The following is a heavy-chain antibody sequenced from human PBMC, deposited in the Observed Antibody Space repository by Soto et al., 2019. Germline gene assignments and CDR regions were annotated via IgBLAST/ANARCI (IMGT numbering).Heavy chain of an antibody. Sequence: SETLSLTCSVSGGSVSNKTYYWSWIRQPPGKRLEWIGYVYYSGTTNYNPSLKSRVTISVDLSKNQFSLRLSSVTTADTALYYCARTTAVPNTLRSRYFFDYWGQGTLVTSPQ. V-gene: IGHV4-61*01. CDR2: VYYSGTT. D-gene: IGHD4-17*01. CDR1: GGSVSNKTYY. CDR3: ARTTAVPNTLRSRYFFDY. J-gene: IGHJ4*02.